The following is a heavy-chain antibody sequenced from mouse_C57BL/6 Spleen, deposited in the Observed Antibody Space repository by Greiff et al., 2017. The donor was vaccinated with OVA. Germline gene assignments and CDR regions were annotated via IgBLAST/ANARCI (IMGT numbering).Heavy chain of an antibody. D-gene: IGHD2-1*01. V-gene: IGHV1-72*01. J-gene: IGHJ3*01. CDR3: ARRDGNYGAWFAY. CDR2: IDPNSGGT. CDR1: GYTFTSYW. Sequence: QVHVKQPGAELVKPGASVKLSCKASGYTFTSYWMHWVKQRPGRGLEWIRRIDPNSGGTKYNEKFKSKATLTVDKPSSTAYMQLSSLTSEDSAVYYCARRDGNYGAWFAYWGQGTLVTVSA.